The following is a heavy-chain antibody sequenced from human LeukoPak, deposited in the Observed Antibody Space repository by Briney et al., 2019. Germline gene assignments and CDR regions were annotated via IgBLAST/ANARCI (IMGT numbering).Heavy chain of an antibody. D-gene: IGHD3-9*01. Sequence: AGGSLRLSCAASGFTFSSYSMNWVRQAPGKGLEWVSYISSSSSTIYYADSVKGRFTISRDNAKNSLYLQMNRLRAEDTAVYYCARASTGFDFDYWGQGTLVTVSS. CDR1: GFTFSSYS. V-gene: IGHV3-48*04. CDR3: ARASTGFDFDY. CDR2: ISSSSSTI. J-gene: IGHJ4*02.